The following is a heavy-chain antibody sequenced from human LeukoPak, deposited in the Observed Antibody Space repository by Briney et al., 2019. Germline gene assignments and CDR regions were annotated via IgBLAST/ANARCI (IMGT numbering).Heavy chain of an antibody. CDR3: AKTAIPGSGPNWFDP. CDR1: GFTFSSYE. V-gene: IGHV3-23*01. Sequence: PGGSLRLSCAASGFTFSSYEMNWVRQAPGKGLEWVSTISGRDASTFYADSVKGRFTISSDNSKTTVYLQMDSLRAEDAAVYYCAKTAIPGSGPNWFDPWGQGTLVTVSP. J-gene: IGHJ5*02. CDR2: ISGRDAST. D-gene: IGHD2-21*02.